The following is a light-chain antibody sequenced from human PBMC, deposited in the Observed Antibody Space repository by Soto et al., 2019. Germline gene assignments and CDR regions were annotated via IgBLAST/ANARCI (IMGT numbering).Light chain of an antibody. J-gene: IGKJ4*01. CDR1: QDIRSW. CDR2: AAS. V-gene: IGKV1-12*01. CDR3: QQTNNFPLT. Sequence: DIHLTQSPSSVSASVGDTITITCRASQDIRSWLAWYQQIPGRAPKLLIFAASRLQSGVPSRFSGSGYGTDFTLTISRLQPEDFATYFCQQTNNFPLTFGGGTRVEI.